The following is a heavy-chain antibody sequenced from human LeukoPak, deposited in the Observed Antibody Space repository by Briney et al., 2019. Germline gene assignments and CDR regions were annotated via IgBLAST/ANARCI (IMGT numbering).Heavy chain of an antibody. J-gene: IGHJ4*02. Sequence: SETLSLTCAVYGRSFSGYYWSWIRQPPGKGLEWIGYIYYSGSTNYNPSLKSRVTISVDTSKNQFSLKLSSVTAADTAVYYCARGIPLFDYWGQGTLVTVSS. CDR2: IYYSGST. CDR3: ARGIPLFDY. CDR1: GRSFSGYY. V-gene: IGHV4-59*01. D-gene: IGHD2-21*01.